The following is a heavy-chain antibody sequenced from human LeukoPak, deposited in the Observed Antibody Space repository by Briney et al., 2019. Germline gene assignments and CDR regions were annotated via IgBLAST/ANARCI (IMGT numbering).Heavy chain of an antibody. CDR3: AELGITMIGGV. V-gene: IGHV3-48*03. CDR1: VFTFSSYE. CDR2: ISSSGSTI. Sequence: PGGSLRLACAASVFTFSSYEMDWVRQAPEKGLEWVSYISSSGSTIYYADSVKGRFNISRDNAKNSLYLQMNSLRAEDTAVYYCAELGITMIGGVWGKGTTVTISS. J-gene: IGHJ6*04. D-gene: IGHD3-10*02.